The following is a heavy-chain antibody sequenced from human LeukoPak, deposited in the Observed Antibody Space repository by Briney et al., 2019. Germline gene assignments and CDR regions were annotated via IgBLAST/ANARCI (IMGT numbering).Heavy chain of an antibody. CDR2: ISYDGSKK. D-gene: IGHD2-2*02. V-gene: IGHV3-30-3*01. J-gene: IGHJ6*02. CDR3: GRDRWYCSSTSCYTYHYYGMDV. Sequence: GGSLRLSCAASGFTFSSYAMHWVRQAPGKGLEWVAVISYDGSKKYYADSVKGRSTISRDNSKNTLYLQMNSLRAEDTAVYYCGRDRWYCSSTSCYTYHYYGMDVWGQGTTVTVSS. CDR1: GFTFSSYA.